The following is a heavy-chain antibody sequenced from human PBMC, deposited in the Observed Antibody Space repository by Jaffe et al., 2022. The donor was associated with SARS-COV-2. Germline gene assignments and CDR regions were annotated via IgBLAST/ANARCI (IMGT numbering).Heavy chain of an antibody. Sequence: EVQLVESGGGLVKPGGSLRLSCAASGFTFSSYSMNWVRQAPGKGLEWVSSISSSSSYIYYADSVKGRFTISRDNAKNSLYLQMNSLRAEDTAVYYCARDSPAAVITQDVWGQGTTVTVSS. J-gene: IGHJ6*02. CDR1: GFTFSSYS. V-gene: IGHV3-21*01. D-gene: IGHD3-22*01. CDR2: ISSSSSYI. CDR3: ARDSPAAVITQDV.